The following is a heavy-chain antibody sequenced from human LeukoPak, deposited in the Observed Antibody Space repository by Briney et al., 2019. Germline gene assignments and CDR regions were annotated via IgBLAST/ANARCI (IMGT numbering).Heavy chain of an antibody. Sequence: ASVKVSCKASGYTFTGYYLHWVRQAPGQGLEWMGIINPSRGNTSYAQKFQGRVTMTRDMSTSTVYMELSSLRSEDTAVYYCARETPNTAMVPFFDYWGQGTLVTVSS. CDR2: INPSRGNT. J-gene: IGHJ4*02. V-gene: IGHV1-46*01. CDR1: GYTFTGYY. CDR3: ARETPNTAMVPFFDY. D-gene: IGHD5-18*01.